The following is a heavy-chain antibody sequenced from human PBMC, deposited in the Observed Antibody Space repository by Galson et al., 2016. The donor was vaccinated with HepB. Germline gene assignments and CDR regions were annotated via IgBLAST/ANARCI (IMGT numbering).Heavy chain of an antibody. V-gene: IGHV3-33*08. CDR1: GFTFNNYG. D-gene: IGHD4-17*01. CDR2: ISYDGNNR. J-gene: IGHJ6*02. Sequence: SLRLSCATSGFTFNNYGINWVRQAPGTGLEWVAVISYDGNNRHYADAVKGRFTISRDSSTNTVYLQMNSLRADDTAVYFCARDRGLLHYSYGMDVWGQGTTVTVSS. CDR3: ARDRGLLHYSYGMDV.